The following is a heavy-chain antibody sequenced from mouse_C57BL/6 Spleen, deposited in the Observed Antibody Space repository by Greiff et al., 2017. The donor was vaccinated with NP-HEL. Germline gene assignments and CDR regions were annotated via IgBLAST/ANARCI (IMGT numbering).Heavy chain of an antibody. Sequence: QVHVKQPGTELVKPGASVKLSCKASGYTFTSYWMHWVKQRPGQGLEWIGNINPSNGGTNYNEKFKSKATLTVDKSSSTAYMQLSSLTSEDSAVYYCARETREYYGSRGAMDYWGQGTSVTVSS. J-gene: IGHJ4*01. CDR3: ARETREYYGSRGAMDY. D-gene: IGHD1-1*01. CDR2: INPSNGGT. V-gene: IGHV1-53*01. CDR1: GYTFTSYW.